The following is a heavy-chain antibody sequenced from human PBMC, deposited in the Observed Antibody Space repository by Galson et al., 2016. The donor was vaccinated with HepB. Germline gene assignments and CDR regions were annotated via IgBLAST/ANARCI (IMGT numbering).Heavy chain of an antibody. Sequence: SLRLSCAASGFTFSGYAIHWVRHTPVKGLEWVAVISDDGSYKSYADSVKGRFPIYTDNSNSTLYLQMNRLRPEDTALYYCARDQWAAGIGACYGIEVWGHGTTVTVSS. CDR1: GFTFSGYA. CDR3: ARDQWAAGIGACYGIEV. CDR2: ISDDGSYK. J-gene: IGHJ6*02. D-gene: IGHD6-13*01. V-gene: IGHV3-30*04.